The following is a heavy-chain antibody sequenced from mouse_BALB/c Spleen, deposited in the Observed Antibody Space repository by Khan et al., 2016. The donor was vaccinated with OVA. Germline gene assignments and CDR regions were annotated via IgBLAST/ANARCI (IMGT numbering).Heavy chain of an antibody. Sequence: DLVKPGASVKLSCKASGYTFSSYWINWIKQRPGQGLEWIGRIAPGSGSTYYNEMFKGKATLTVDTSSSTAYIQLSSLSSEDSAVYFCARAGYGNTWFAYWGEGTLVTVSA. J-gene: IGHJ3*01. CDR2: IAPGSGST. CDR3: ARAGYGNTWFAY. V-gene: IGHV1S41*01. CDR1: GYTFSSYW. D-gene: IGHD2-10*02.